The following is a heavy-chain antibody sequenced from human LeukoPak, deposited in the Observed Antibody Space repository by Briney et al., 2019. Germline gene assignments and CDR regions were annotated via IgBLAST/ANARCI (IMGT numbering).Heavy chain of an antibody. D-gene: IGHD3-10*01. CDR2: IKQDGSEK. J-gene: IGHJ4*02. CDR1: GFTFSSYA. V-gene: IGHV3-7*01. CDR3: ARDGRGYYGSGSFDY. Sequence: GSLRLSCAASGFTFSSYAMSWVRQAPGKGLEWVANIKQDGSEKYYVDSVKGRSTISRDNAKNSLYLQMNSLRAEDTAVYYCARDGRGYYGSGSFDYWGQGTLVTVSS.